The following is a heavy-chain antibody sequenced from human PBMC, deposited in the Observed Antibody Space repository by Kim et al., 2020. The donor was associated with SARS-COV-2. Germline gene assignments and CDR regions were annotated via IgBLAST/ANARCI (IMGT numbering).Heavy chain of an antibody. Sequence: GGSLRLSCATSGFTFGDYPVSWFRQAPGKGLEWVGFIRSKPYGGTTESAASVKGRFTISRDDSKSIAYLQMNSLKTEDTALYYCTRGDAGDYPCFDYWGQGTLVTVSS. CDR1: GFTFGDYP. D-gene: IGHD4-17*01. CDR2: IRSKPYGGTT. J-gene: IGHJ4*02. CDR3: TRGDAGDYPCFDY. V-gene: IGHV3-49*03.